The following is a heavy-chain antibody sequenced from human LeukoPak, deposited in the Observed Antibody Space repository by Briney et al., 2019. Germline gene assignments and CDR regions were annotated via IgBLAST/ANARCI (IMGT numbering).Heavy chain of an antibody. J-gene: IGHJ5*02. CDR1: GGSFSGYY. Sequence: SETLSLTCAVYGGSFSGYYWSWIRQPPGKGLEWIGEINHSGSTNYNPSLKSRVTISVDTSKNQFSLKLSSVTAADTAVYYCARLYKYYDILTGYYLGWFDPWGQGTLVTVSS. D-gene: IGHD3-9*01. CDR2: INHSGST. V-gene: IGHV4-34*01. CDR3: ARLYKYYDILTGYYLGWFDP.